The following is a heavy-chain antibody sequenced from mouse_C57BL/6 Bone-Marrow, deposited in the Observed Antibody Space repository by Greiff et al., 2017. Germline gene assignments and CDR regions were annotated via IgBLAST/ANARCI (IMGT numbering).Heavy chain of an antibody. CDR2: IHPNSGST. J-gene: IGHJ3*01. CDR3: ARDGIYYGSWFAY. Sequence: QVQLQQPGAELVKPGASVKLSCKASGYTFTSYWMHWVKQRPGQGLEWIGMIHPNSGSTNYNEKFKSKATLTVDKSSSTAYMQLSSLTSEDSAVDYCARDGIYYGSWFAYWGQGTLVTVSA. V-gene: IGHV1-64*01. CDR1: GYTFTSYW. D-gene: IGHD2-2*01.